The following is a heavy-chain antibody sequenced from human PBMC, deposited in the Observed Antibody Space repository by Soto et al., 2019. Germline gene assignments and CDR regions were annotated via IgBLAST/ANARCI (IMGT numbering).Heavy chain of an antibody. CDR3: AKNWDTTFSSSSH. CDR2: ISGSGDSI. D-gene: IGHD6-6*01. CDR1: GFTFRTYA. J-gene: IGHJ4*02. Sequence: EVQLSESGGGLVQPGGSLRLSCAASGFTFRTYAMSWVRQAPGKGLEWVSAISGSGDSIYYADSVKGRFTISRDNSKNTLYLQMNSLRAEDTAVYYCAKNWDTTFSSSSHWGQGTLVTVYS. V-gene: IGHV3-23*01.